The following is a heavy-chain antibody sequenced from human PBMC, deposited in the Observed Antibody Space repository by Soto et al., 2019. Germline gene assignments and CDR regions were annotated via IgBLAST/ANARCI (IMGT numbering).Heavy chain of an antibody. CDR1: GGTFSSYA. J-gene: IGHJ4*02. D-gene: IGHD1-7*01. Sequence: ASVKVSCKASGGTFSSYAISWVRQAPGQGLEWMGGIIPIFGTANYAQKFQGRVTITADKSTSTAYMELSSLRSEDTAVYYCARVRSITGTVDYFDYWGQGTLVTVSS. CDR3: ARVRSITGTVDYFDY. CDR2: IIPIFGTA. V-gene: IGHV1-69*06.